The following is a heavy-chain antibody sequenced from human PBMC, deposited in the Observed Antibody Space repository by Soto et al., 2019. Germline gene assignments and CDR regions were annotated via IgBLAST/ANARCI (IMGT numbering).Heavy chain of an antibody. J-gene: IGHJ6*02. CDR2: IYWDDDK. CDR3: IQSRCGGDCLQSYASYYYYGMDV. Sequence: QITLKESGPTLVKPTQTLTLTCTFSVFSLSTGGVGVGWIRQPPGKALEWLALIYWDDDKRYSPSLRSRLTITKDTSKNXVXLXMXXMDPVDTATYYCIQSRCGGDCLQSYASYYYYGMDVWGQGTTVTVSS. CDR1: VFSLSTGGVG. V-gene: IGHV2-5*02. D-gene: IGHD2-21*02.